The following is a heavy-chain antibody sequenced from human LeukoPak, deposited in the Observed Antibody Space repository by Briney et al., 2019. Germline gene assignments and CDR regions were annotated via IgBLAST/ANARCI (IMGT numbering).Heavy chain of an antibody. CDR2: IIPIFGIA. V-gene: IGHV1-69*04. J-gene: IGHJ6*02. D-gene: IGHD2-2*01. CDR1: GGTFTSYA. CDR3: ARARTGVVPAAPYYYFGMDV. Sequence: SVKVSCKASGGTFTSYAISWLRRAPGQGLEWMGRIIPIFGIADYAQKFQGRVTITADKSTSTAYMELSSLRSEDTAMYYCARARTGVVPAAPYYYFGMDVWGQGTTVTVSS.